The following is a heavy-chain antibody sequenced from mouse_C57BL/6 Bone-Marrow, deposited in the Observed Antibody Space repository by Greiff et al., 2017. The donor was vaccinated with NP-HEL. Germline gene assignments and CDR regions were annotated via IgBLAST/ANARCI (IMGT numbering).Heavy chain of an antibody. CDR3: ARGGGLRRFAY. J-gene: IGHJ3*01. CDR1: GYTFTSYW. Sequence: VQLQQPGAELVRPGSSVKLSCKASGYTFTSYWMHWVKQRPIQGLEWIGNIDPSDSETHYNQKFKDKATLTVDKSSSTAYMQLSSLTAEDSAVYYCARGGGLRRFAYWGQGTLVTVSA. CDR2: IDPSDSET. D-gene: IGHD2-2*01. V-gene: IGHV1-52*01.